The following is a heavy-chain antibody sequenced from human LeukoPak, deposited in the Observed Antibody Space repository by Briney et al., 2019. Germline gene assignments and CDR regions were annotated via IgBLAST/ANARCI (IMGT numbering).Heavy chain of an antibody. CDR1: GDSMYYYVTHY. J-gene: IGHJ4*02. CDR3: ARGGVVPAAISY. D-gene: IGHD2-2*01. V-gene: IGHV4-61*02. Sequence: PSQTLSLTCTVSGDSMYYYVTHYWSWIRQPAGKGLEWIGRVYSSGGANYNPSLKSRVTISVDASKNQFSLKLSSVTAAGTAVYYCARGGVVPAAISYWGQGTLVTVSS. CDR2: VYSSGGA.